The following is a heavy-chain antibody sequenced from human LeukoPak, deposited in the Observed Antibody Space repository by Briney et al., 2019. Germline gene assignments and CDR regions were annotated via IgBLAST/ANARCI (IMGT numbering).Heavy chain of an antibody. Sequence: SETLSLTCTVSGGSISSYYWSWIRQPPGKGLEWIGYIYYSGSTNYNPSLKSRVTISVDTSKNQFSLKLSSVTAADTAVYYCATEGNIAVAGTRLGYFQHWGQGTLVTVSS. CDR2: IYYSGST. J-gene: IGHJ1*01. CDR3: ATEGNIAVAGTRLGYFQH. V-gene: IGHV4-59*12. D-gene: IGHD6-19*01. CDR1: GGSISSYY.